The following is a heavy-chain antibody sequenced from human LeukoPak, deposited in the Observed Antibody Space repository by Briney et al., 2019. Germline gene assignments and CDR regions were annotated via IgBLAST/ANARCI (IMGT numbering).Heavy chain of an antibody. CDR3: ARRFYYDILTGYYTTFDY. CDR1: SGSISSGGYS. Sequence: SQTLSLTCAVSSGSISSGGYSWSRIRQPPGKGLEWIGYIYYSGSTYYNPSLKSRVTISVDTSKNQFSLKLSSVTAADTAVYYCARRFYYDILTGYYTTFDYWGQGTLVTVSS. CDR2: IYYSGST. D-gene: IGHD3-9*01. J-gene: IGHJ4*02. V-gene: IGHV4-30-4*07.